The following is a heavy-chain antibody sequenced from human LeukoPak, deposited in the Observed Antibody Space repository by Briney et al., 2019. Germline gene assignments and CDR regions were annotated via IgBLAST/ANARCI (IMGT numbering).Heavy chain of an antibody. J-gene: IGHJ4*02. CDR1: GGSISNYD. V-gene: IGHV4-4*07. Sequence: SETLTLTCTASGGSISNYDWSWIRQPAGKGLEWIRHIYTSGSTNYNPSLKSRVTMSVDTSKNQFSLNLISVTAADTAVYYCARGGVDWTFDYWGQGTLVTVSS. CDR3: ARGGVDWTFDY. D-gene: IGHD3-9*01. CDR2: IYTSGST.